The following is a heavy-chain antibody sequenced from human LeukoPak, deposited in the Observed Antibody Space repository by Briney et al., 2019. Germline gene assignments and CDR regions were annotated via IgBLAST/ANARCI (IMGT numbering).Heavy chain of an antibody. CDR3: VATRTAAAGAYMDV. D-gene: IGHD6-13*01. V-gene: IGHV4-39*07. Sequence: PSETLSLTCTVSGGSISSSSYYWGWIRQPPGKGLEWIGSIYYSGSTNYNPSLKSRVTISVDTSKNQFSLKLSSVTAADTAVYYCVATRTAAAGAYMDVWGKGTTVTVSS. CDR1: GGSISSSSYY. J-gene: IGHJ6*03. CDR2: IYYSGST.